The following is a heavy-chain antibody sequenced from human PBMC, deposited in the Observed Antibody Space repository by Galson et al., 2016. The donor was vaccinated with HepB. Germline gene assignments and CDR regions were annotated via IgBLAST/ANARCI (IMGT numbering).Heavy chain of an antibody. CDR2: INQDGSET. V-gene: IGHV3-7*01. CDR1: GFTFSIYW. CDR3: ARAPASGTTDY. J-gene: IGHJ4*02. D-gene: IGHD1-7*01. Sequence: SLRLSCAASGFTFSIYWMSWVRQAPGKGLEWVANINQDGSETYYVDSVKGRFTISKDNAKDSLYLQMNSLKAEDTAVYYCARAPASGTTDYWGQGTLVTVSS.